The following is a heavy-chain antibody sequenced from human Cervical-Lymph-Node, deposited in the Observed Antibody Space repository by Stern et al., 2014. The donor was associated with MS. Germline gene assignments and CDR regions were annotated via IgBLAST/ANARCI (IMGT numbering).Heavy chain of an antibody. Sequence: VQLVESGAEVKKPGASVKVSCKASGDTFTSYYMNWVRQAPGQGLEWIGLINPSGGSTSYAQKFPGRVTMTRDTSTSTVYMELSSLRSEDTAVYYCAREVAGHRLGMMDVWGQGTTVTVSS. CDR3: AREVAGHRLGMMDV. CDR2: INPSGGST. V-gene: IGHV1-46*01. D-gene: IGHD6-19*01. J-gene: IGHJ6*02. CDR1: GDTFTSYY.